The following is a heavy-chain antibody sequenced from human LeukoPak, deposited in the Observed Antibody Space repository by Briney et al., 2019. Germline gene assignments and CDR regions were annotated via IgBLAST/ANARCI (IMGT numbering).Heavy chain of an antibody. CDR1: GFTFDDYA. V-gene: IGHV3-9*01. CDR3: AKDIRVRANYYYGMDV. J-gene: IGHJ6*02. CDR2: ISWNSGSI. Sequence: PGRSLRLSCAASGFTFDDYAMHWVRQAPGKGLEWVSGISWNSGSIGYADSVKGRFTISRDNAKNSLYLQMNSLRAEDTALYYCAKDIRVRANYYYGMDVWGQGTTVTVSS. D-gene: IGHD3-10*01.